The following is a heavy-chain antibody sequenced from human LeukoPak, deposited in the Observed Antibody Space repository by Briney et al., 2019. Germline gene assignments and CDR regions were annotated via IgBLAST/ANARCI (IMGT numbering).Heavy chain of an antibody. Sequence: ASVEVSCKASGGTFSSYAISWVRQAPGQGLEWMGGIIPIFGTANYAQKFQGRVTITTDESTSTAYMELSSLRSEDTAVYYCARDLGYGSGSYYNGWFDPWGQGTLVTVSS. J-gene: IGHJ5*02. CDR1: GGTFSSYA. V-gene: IGHV1-69*05. D-gene: IGHD3-10*01. CDR3: ARDLGYGSGSYYNGWFDP. CDR2: IIPIFGTA.